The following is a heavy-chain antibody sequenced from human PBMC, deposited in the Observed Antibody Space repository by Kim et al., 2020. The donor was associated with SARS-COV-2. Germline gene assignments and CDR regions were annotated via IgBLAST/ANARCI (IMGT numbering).Heavy chain of an antibody. CDR2: INRGSSTT. CDR3: VSVDYDGLVDY. D-gene: IGHD3-16*01. Sequence: GGSLRLSCVASGFTVDDYGMSWVRQVPGKGLEWVSGINRGSSTTGDVDVVRGRFTFSSDNANNSQHLQMDMMTHENTAYYCSVSVDYDGLVDYWRRRTL. CDR1: GFTVDDYG. J-gene: IGHJ4*02. V-gene: IGHV3-20*04.